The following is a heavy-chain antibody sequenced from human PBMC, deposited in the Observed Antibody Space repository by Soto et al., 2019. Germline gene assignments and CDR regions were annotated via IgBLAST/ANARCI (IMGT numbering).Heavy chain of an antibody. J-gene: IGHJ4*02. Sequence: ASVKVSCKASGYTFTSYYMHWVRQAPGQGLEWMGIINPSGGSTSYAQKFQGRVTMTRDTSTSTVYMELSSLRSEDTAVYYCARDPRIGYSGYGVFDYWGQGTLVSGSS. V-gene: IGHV1-46*01. CDR2: INPSGGST. CDR3: ARDPRIGYSGYGVFDY. CDR1: GYTFTSYY. D-gene: IGHD5-12*01.